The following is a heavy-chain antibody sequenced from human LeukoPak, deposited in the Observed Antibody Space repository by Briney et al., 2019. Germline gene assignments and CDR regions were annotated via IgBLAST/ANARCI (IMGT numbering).Heavy chain of an antibody. CDR3: ARFLRPFDY. J-gene: IGHJ4*02. CDR1: GGSISSSSYY. CDR2: IYYSGST. D-gene: IGHD5/OR15-5a*01. V-gene: IGHV4-39*07. Sequence: SETLSLTCTDSGGSISSSSYYWGWIRQPPGKGLEWIGSIYYSGSTYYNPSLKSRVTISVDTSKNQFSLKLSSVTAADTAVYYCARFLRPFDYWGQGTLVTVSS.